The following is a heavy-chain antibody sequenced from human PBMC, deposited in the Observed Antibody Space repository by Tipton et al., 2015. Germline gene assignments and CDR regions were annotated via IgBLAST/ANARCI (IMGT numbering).Heavy chain of an antibody. Sequence: TLSLTCTVSGGSISSGGYYWSWIRQHPGKGLEWIGYIFYSGSAFYNPSLKSRVTISVDTSKNQFSLNLTSVTAADTAVYYCARQIAVAARDWFDPWGQGTLVTVSS. CDR2: IFYSGSA. J-gene: IGHJ5*02. CDR1: GGSISSGGYY. V-gene: IGHV4-31*03. CDR3: ARQIAVAARDWFDP. D-gene: IGHD6-13*01.